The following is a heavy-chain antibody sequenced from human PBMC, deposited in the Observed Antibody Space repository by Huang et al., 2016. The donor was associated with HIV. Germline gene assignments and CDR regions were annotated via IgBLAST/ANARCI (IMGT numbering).Heavy chain of an antibody. CDR1: GFTFSTYS. Sequence: EVQLVESGGGLVKPGGSLRLSCAASGFTFSTYSMNWVRKAPGKGLEWVSAISRSSTYIYSADAVKGRFTSSRDNAKNSLYLQMNSLRAEDTAVYYCARIYYSDTTATDYWGQGTQVTVSS. CDR2: ISRSSTYI. V-gene: IGHV3-21*01. CDR3: ARIYYSDTTATDY. D-gene: IGHD3-22*01. J-gene: IGHJ4*02.